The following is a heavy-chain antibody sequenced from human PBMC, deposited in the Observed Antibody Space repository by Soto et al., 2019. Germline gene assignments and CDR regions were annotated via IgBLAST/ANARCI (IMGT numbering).Heavy chain of an antibody. J-gene: IGHJ6*02. CDR1: GFTFSSYG. CDR2: IWYDGSNK. CDR3: ASIPDGYSSSRGALYYYGMDV. Sequence: GGSLRLSCAASGFTFSSYGMHWVRQAPGKGLEWVAVIWYDGSNKYYADSVKGRFTISRDNSKNTLYLQMNSLRAEDTAVYYCASIPDGYSSSRGALYYYGMDVWGQGTTVTVSS. V-gene: IGHV3-33*01. D-gene: IGHD6-13*01.